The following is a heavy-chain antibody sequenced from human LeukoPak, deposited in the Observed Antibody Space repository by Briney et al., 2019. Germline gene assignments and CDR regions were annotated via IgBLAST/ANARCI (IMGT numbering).Heavy chain of an antibody. J-gene: IGHJ4*01. D-gene: IGHD5-18*01. CDR1: GFTLNSNY. V-gene: IGHV3-53*01. CDR2: IDSAGSA. CDR3: ATGRIQLWYAY. Sequence: PGGSLRLSCAASGFTLNSNYMSWVRQAPGKGLEWVSLIDSAGSAFYADSMKGRFTISRDNSRNTLYLQMNSLRAEDTAVYYCATGRIQLWYAYWGHGTLVTVSS.